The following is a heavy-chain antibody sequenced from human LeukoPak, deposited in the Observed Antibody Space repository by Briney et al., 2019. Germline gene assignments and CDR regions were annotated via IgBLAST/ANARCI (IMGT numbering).Heavy chain of an antibody. D-gene: IGHD2-15*01. CDR3: ARGPYCSGGSCYYYYYMDV. CDR2: ISSSSSYM. CDR1: GFTFSSYT. J-gene: IGHJ6*03. V-gene: IGHV3-21*01. Sequence: GGSLRLSCAASGFTFSSYTMNWVRQAPGKGLEWVSSISSSSSYMYYAASVKGRFIISRDNAKNSLYLQMNGPRAEDTAVYYCARGPYCSGGSCYYYYYMDVWGKGTTVTVSS.